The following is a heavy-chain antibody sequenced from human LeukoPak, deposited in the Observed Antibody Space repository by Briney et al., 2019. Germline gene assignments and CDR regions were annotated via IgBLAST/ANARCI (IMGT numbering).Heavy chain of an antibody. D-gene: IGHD2-15*01. J-gene: IGHJ3*02. CDR1: GGSISTYS. Sequence: PSETLPLTCTVSGGSISTYSWNWIRQPPGKGLEWIGYIYNSGSTNYNPSLKSRVSMSVDTSKNQFSLKLNSVTAADTAVYYCARVLMVVAATDAFGIWGQGTTVTVSS. V-gene: IGHV4-59*01. CDR3: ARVLMVVAATDAFGI. CDR2: IYNSGST.